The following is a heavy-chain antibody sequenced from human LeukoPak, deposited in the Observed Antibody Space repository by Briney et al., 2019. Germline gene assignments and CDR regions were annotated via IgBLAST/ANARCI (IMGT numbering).Heavy chain of an antibody. CDR2: INPNSGGT. J-gene: IGHJ4*02. CDR3: ARDLIPGYCSSTSCSIFDY. V-gene: IGHV1-2*02. D-gene: IGHD2-2*03. Sequence: ASVKVSCKASGYTFTGYYMHWVRQAPGQGLEWMGWINPNSGGTNYAQEFQGRVTMTRDTSISTAYMELSRLRSDDTAVYYCARDLIPGYCSSTSCSIFDYWGQGTLVTVSS. CDR1: GYTFTGYY.